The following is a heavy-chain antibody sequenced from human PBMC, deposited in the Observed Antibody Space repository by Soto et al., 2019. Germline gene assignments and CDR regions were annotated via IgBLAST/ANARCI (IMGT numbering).Heavy chain of an antibody. CDR3: ASRGGPLTPFDY. CDR2: INHSGST. V-gene: IGHV4-34*01. J-gene: IGHJ4*02. D-gene: IGHD7-27*01. Sequence: SETLSLTCAVYGGSFSGYYWSWIRQPPGKGLEWIGEINHSGSTNYNPSLKSRVTISVDTSKNQFSLKLSSVTAADTAVYYCASRGGPLTPFDYWGQGTLVTVSS. CDR1: GGSFSGYY.